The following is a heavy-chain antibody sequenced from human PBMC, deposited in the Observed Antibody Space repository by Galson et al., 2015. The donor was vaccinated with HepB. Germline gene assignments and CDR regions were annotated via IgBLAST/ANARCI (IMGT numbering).Heavy chain of an antibody. CDR1: GDSVSSNSAA. CDR2: TYYRSKWYN. J-gene: IGHJ4*02. V-gene: IGHV6-1*01. Sequence: CAISGDSVSSNSAAWNWIRQSPSRGLEWLGRTYYRSKWYNDYAVSVKSRITINPDTSKNQFSLQLNSVTPEDTAVYYCAREGGSSWSVVGATSFDYWGQGTLVTVSS. D-gene: IGHD1-26*01. CDR3: AREGGSSWSVVGATSFDY.